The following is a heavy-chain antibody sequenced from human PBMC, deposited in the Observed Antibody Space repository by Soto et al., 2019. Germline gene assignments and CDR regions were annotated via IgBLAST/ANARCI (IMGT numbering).Heavy chain of an antibody. CDR1: GGSISSGGYS. J-gene: IGHJ4*02. CDR2: IYHSGST. CDR3: AREFPYYVSSDSYLDY. V-gene: IGHV4-30-2*01. Sequence: SETLSLTCAVSGGSISSGGYSWSWSRQPPVKGLEWIGYIYHSGSTYYNPSLKSRVTISVDRSKNQFSLHLNSVTPEDTAVYYCAREFPYYVSSDSYLDYWGQGALVTVSS. D-gene: IGHD3-16*01.